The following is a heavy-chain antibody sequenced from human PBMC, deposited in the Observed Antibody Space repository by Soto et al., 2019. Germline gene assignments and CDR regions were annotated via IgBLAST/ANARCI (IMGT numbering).Heavy chain of an antibody. CDR2: IFSDAER. J-gene: IGHJ6*02. D-gene: IGHD2-21*02. CDR3: VRMNADFYSSYYAMDV. Sequence: SGPTLVNPTETLTLTCNVSGFSLTTGRMGVRWIRQPPGKALEWLAHIFSDAERSYSRSLQGRLTVSKVGYGSQVVLTMTNMDPVDSGTYFCVRMNADFYSSYYAMDVWGQGTTVTVSS. CDR1: GFSLTTGRMG. V-gene: IGHV2-26*01.